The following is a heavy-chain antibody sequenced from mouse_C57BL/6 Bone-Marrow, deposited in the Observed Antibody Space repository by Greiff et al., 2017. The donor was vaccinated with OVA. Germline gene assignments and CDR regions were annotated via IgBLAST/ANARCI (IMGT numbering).Heavy chain of an antibody. CDR2: IYPGSGST. J-gene: IGHJ4*01. D-gene: IGHD2-3*01. V-gene: IGHV1-55*01. CDR3: ARKRIYEGYYYAMDY. CDR1: GYTFTSYW. Sequence: QVQLQQPGAELVKPGASVKMSCKASGYTFTSYWITWVKQRPGQGLEWIGDIYPGSGSTNYNEKFKSKATLTVDTSSSTAYMQLSSLTSEDSAVYYCARKRIYEGYYYAMDYWGQGTSVTVSS.